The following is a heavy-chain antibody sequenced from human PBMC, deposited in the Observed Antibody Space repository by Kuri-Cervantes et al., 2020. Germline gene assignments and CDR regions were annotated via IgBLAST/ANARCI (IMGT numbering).Heavy chain of an antibody. Sequence: GGSLRLSCAASGFTFSSYAMSWVRQAPGKGLEWVSAISGSGGSTYYADSVKGRFTISGDNSKNTLYLQMSSLRAEDTAVYYCAKGFIAVAGTYLDYWGQGTLVTVSS. CDR2: ISGSGGST. V-gene: IGHV3-23*01. J-gene: IGHJ4*02. CDR1: GFTFSSYA. D-gene: IGHD6-19*01. CDR3: AKGFIAVAGTYLDY.